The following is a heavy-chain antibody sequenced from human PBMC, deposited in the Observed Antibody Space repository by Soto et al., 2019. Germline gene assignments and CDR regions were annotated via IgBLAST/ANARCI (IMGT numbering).Heavy chain of an antibody. CDR1: GFTFSSYG. D-gene: IGHD2-2*01. CDR3: AKDSMCSSTSCPTGGWDYYGMDV. Sequence: PGGSLRLSCAASGFTFSSYGMHWVRQAPGKGLEWVAVISYDGSNKYYADSVKGRFTISRDNSKNTLYLQMNSLRAEDTAVYYCAKDSMCSSTSCPTGGWDYYGMDVWGQGTTVTVSS. J-gene: IGHJ6*02. V-gene: IGHV3-30*18. CDR2: ISYDGSNK.